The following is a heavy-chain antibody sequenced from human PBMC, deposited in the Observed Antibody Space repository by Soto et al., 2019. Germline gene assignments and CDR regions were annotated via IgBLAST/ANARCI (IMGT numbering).Heavy chain of an antibody. CDR1: GGTFSSYA. Sequence: SVKVSCKASGGTFSSYAISWVRQAPGQGLEWMGGIIPIFGTANYAQKFQGRVTITADESTSTAYMELSSLRSEDTAVYYCARGKVGLGYSYGENFYFDYWRQGTLVTGSS. D-gene: IGHD5-18*01. CDR2: IIPIFGTA. CDR3: ARGKVGLGYSYGENFYFDY. J-gene: IGHJ4*02. V-gene: IGHV1-69*13.